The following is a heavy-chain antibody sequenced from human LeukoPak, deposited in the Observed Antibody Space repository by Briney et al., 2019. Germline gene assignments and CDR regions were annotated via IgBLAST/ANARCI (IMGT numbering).Heavy chain of an antibody. V-gene: IGHV4-39*01. J-gene: IGHJ4*02. CDR2: IYYSGST. CDR3: ARLQYYFDY. Sequence: SETLSLTCTVSGGSISSSSYYWGWIRQPPGRGLEWIGSIYYSGSTYYNPSLKSRVTISVDTSKNQFSLKLSSVTAADTAVYYCARLQYYFDYWGQGTLVTVSS. CDR1: GGSISSSSYY.